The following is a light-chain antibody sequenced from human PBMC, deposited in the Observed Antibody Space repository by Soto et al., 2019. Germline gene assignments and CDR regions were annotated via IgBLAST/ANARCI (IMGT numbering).Light chain of an antibody. CDR1: QNVANTY. J-gene: IGKJ2*01. V-gene: IGKV3-20*01. CDR2: ATT. CDR3: QQYDFSPPLYT. Sequence: EIVLTQSPGTLSLSPGETASLSCRASQNVANTYLAWYQQKPGLPPTLLIYATTTRAAGIPARFSGSGSGTDFTLTIDRLELEDFAVYYCQQYDFSPPLYTFGQGTKLEIK.